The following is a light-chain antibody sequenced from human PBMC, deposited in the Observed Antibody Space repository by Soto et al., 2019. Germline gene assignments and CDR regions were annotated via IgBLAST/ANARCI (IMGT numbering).Light chain of an antibody. V-gene: IGKV3-20*01. Sequence: EIVLTQSPGTLSLSPGERATLSCRASQSVSSSYLAWYQQKPGQAPRLLIYGASSGATGIPDRFSGSGSGTDFTLTISRLQPEDFAVYYCQQYGSSLPTFGGGTKVEIK. CDR1: QSVSSSY. CDR2: GAS. J-gene: IGKJ4*01. CDR3: QQYGSSLPT.